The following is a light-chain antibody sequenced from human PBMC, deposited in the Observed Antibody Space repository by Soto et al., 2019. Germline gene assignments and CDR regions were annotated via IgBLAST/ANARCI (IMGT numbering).Light chain of an antibody. CDR1: QSVSSY. J-gene: IGKJ4*01. V-gene: IGKV3-20*01. CDR2: DTS. Sequence: ESVLTQSPGTLSLSVGERVTLSCRASQSVSSYLAWYQQTPGQAPRLLIYDTSNRATGTPDRFSGSGSGTDFTLTISRLEPEDFTVYDCQQYGSSPLTFGGGTTVEIK. CDR3: QQYGSSPLT.